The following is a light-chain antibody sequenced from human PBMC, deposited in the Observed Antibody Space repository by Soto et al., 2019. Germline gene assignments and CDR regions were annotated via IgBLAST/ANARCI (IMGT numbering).Light chain of an antibody. V-gene: IGLV2-14*01. CDR1: SSDVGGYNY. CDR3: SSYTSSSTGV. J-gene: IGLJ1*01. Sequence: QSVLTQPASVSGSPGQSITISCTGTSSDVGGYNYVSWYQQHPGKAPKLMIYDVINRPSGVSNRFSGSKSGNTASLTISGLQAEDEADYYCSSYTSSSTGVFGTGTKVTVL. CDR2: DVI.